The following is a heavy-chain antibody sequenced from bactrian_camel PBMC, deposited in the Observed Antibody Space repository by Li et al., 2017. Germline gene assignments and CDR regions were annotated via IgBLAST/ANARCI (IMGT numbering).Heavy chain of an antibody. CDR3: ATGLLPYCSGAYCYTHYNY. J-gene: IGHJ4*01. V-gene: IGHV3S6*01. Sequence: HVQLVESGGGLAQPGGSLRLSCAASGYTGSYCMGWFRQAPGKEREGVAIMYSDGMTRYTESVQGRFTISKDNAKNTLYLQMNSLKPEDTAVYYCATGLLPYCSGAYCYTHYNYWGQGTQVTVS. CDR1: GYTGSYC. CDR2: MYSDGMTR. D-gene: IGHD2*01.